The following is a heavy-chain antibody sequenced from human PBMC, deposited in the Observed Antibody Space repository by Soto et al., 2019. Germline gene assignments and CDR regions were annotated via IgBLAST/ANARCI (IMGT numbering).Heavy chain of an antibody. CDR2: FDPEDGET. CDR1: GYALTELS. CDR3: ATVRRSSGLYWSYYYYGMDV. D-gene: IGHD6-19*01. Sequence: ASVKVSCKVSGYALTELSMHWVRQAPGKGLEWMGGFDPEDGETIYAQKFQGRVTMTEDTSTDTAYMELSSLRPEDTAVYYCATVRRSSGLYWSYYYYGMDVWGQGTTVTVSS. J-gene: IGHJ6*02. V-gene: IGHV1-24*01.